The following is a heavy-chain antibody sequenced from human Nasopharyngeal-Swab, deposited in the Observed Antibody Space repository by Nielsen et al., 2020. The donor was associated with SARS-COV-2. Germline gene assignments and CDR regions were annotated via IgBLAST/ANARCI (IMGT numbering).Heavy chain of an antibody. D-gene: IGHD5-18*01. V-gene: IGHV3-30-3*01. J-gene: IGHJ4*02. CDR3: ARADSYGYRGPFDY. CDR2: ISYDGSNK. Sequence: VRQAPGKGLEWVAVISYDGSNKYYADSVKGRFTISRDNSKNTLCLQMNSLRAEDTAVYYCARADSYGYRGPFDYWGQGTLVTVSS.